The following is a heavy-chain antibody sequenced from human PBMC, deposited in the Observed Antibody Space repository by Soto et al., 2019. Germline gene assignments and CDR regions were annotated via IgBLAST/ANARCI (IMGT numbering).Heavy chain of an antibody. J-gene: IGHJ4*02. CDR2: IIPIFGTA. D-gene: IGHD5-12*01. CDR3: ARGMAVEMATIRLPFDY. CDR1: GGTFSSYA. Sequence: ASVKVSCKASGGTFSSYAISWVRQAPGQGLEWMGGIIPIFGTANYAQRFQGRVTITADESTSTAYMELSSLRSEDTAVYYCARGMAVEMATIRLPFDYWGQGTLVTVSS. V-gene: IGHV1-69*13.